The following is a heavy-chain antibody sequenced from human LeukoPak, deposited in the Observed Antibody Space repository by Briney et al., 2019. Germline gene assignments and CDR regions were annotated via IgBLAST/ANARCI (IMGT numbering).Heavy chain of an antibody. CDR2: FDPEDGET. V-gene: IGHV1-24*01. J-gene: IGHJ4*02. CDR1: GHTLSELS. Sequence: ASVKVSCKVSGHTLSELSMHWVRQVPGKGLEWMGGFDPEDGETVYAETFQARVTMTEDTSTDTAHMELSNVTSGDTAIYYCATGRGYYFHYWGQGTLVIVSS. CDR3: ATGRGYYFHY.